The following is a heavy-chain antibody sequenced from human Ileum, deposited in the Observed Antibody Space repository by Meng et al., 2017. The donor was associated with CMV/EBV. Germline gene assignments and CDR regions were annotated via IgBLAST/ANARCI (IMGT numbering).Heavy chain of an antibody. D-gene: IGHD6-6*01. CDR1: GYTFTSYG. J-gene: IGHJ6*02. CDR3: ARIAASYYYYGMDV. CDR2: ISAYNGNT. Sequence: GESLKVSCKASGYTFTSYGISWVRQAPGQGLEWMGWISAYNGNTNYAQKLQGRVTMTTDTSTSTAYMELRSLRSDDTAVYYCARIAASYYYYGMDVWGQGTTVTVS. V-gene: IGHV1-18*01.